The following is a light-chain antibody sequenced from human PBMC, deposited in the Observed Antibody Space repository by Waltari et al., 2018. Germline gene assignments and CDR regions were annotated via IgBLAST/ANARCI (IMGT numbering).Light chain of an antibody. V-gene: IGKV3-15*01. J-gene: IGKJ3*01. CDR3: QQYNSWPFT. CDR1: QSVSNH. CDR2: GAS. Sequence: EKVMTQSPATLSVSPGERATLSCRASQSVSNHLAWYQQRPGQAPRLLIYGASSRAAGVTARFSGSGSGTEFTLSIDSLQSEDFALYFCQQYNSWPFTFGPGTQVDIK.